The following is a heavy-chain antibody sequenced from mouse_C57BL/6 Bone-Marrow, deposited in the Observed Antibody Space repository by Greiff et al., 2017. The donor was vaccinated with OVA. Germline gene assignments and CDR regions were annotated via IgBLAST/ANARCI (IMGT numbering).Heavy chain of an antibody. D-gene: IGHD3-2*02. J-gene: IGHJ3*01. Sequence: QVQLQQSGPGLVQPSQSLSITCTASGFSFTSYGVHWVRQSPGKGLEWLGVIWRGGGTAYNAAFISRLSISKAKHKSQVLFKMHSLQADDAALYYCARKGGSGVIGIAYWGQGTLVTVSA. CDR3: ARKGGSGVIGIAY. CDR2: IWRGGGT. V-gene: IGHV2-2*01. CDR1: GFSFTSYG.